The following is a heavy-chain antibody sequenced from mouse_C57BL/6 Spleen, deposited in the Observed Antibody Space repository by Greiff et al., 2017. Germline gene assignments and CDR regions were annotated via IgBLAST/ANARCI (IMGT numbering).Heavy chain of an antibody. CDR1: GFAFSSYW. Sequence: VKLLQSGAELVKPGASVKISCTASGFAFSSYWMNWVKQRPGKGLEWIGQIYPGGGDTNYNEQFKGQATLTADKSSSTSYRQLCSLTSKDTAVYFCASTDVRKIDYWGQGTSVTVSS. CDR3: ASTDVRKIDY. J-gene: IGHJ4*01. CDR2: IYPGGGDT. V-gene: IGHV1-80*01.